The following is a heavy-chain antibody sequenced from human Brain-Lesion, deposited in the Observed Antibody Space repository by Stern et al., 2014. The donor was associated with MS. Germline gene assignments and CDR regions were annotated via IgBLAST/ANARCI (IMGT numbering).Heavy chain of an antibody. J-gene: IGHJ6*02. CDR3: ARVYNTIYGIVTQRGSGMDV. CDR2: IKEDGTEK. Sequence: EVQLLESGGGLVQPGGSLTISCTAAGFTFGNYWMTWVRQAPGKGLEWVANIKEDGTEKNYVDSVKDRFAITRDNARNSVYLQMNSLRVEDTALYYCARVYNTIYGIVTQRGSGMDVWGQGTTVIVSS. V-gene: IGHV3-7*01. D-gene: IGHD3-3*01. CDR1: GFTFGNYW.